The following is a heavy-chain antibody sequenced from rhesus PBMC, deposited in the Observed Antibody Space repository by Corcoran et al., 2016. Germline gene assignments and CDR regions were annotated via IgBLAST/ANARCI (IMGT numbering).Heavy chain of an antibody. D-gene: IGHD3-3*01. Sequence: QVQLQESGPGLVKPSETLSLPCAVSAGSISGNYWSWIRQPPGKGLEWIGRISGCGGSTDYNPALKRRVAISTDTSENQFSLKLCSVTAADTAVYYCAREGYNIWTGLDYWGQGVLVTVSS. V-gene: IGHV4-173*01. CDR3: AREGYNIWTGLDY. CDR1: AGSISGNY. J-gene: IGHJ4*01. CDR2: ISGCGGST.